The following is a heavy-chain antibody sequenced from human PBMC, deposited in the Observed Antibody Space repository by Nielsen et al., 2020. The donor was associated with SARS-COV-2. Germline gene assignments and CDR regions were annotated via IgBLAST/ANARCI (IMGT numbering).Heavy chain of an antibody. Sequence: GSLRLSCTVSGGSVSSIIYYWSWIRQSPGKGLEWIGHIDYSGSTNYNPSLESRVTISVDTSKNQFSLKLSSVTAADTAVYYCARITPTVIDLGQGTLVTVSS. D-gene: IGHD4-17*01. J-gene: IGHJ4*01. CDR3: ARITPTVID. CDR2: IDYSGST. CDR1: GGSVSSIIYY. V-gene: IGHV4-61*01.